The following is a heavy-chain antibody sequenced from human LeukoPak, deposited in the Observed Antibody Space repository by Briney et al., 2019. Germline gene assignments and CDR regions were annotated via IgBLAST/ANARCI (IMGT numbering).Heavy chain of an antibody. Sequence: VASVKVSCKASGYTFTGYYMHWVRQAPGQGLEWMGWISAYNGNTNYAQKLQGRVTMTTDTSTSTAYTELRSLRSDDTAVYYCARDRLYDILTGANEFDYWGQGTLVTVSS. V-gene: IGHV1-18*04. J-gene: IGHJ4*02. CDR1: GYTFTGYY. CDR3: ARDRLYDILTGANEFDY. D-gene: IGHD3-9*01. CDR2: ISAYNGNT.